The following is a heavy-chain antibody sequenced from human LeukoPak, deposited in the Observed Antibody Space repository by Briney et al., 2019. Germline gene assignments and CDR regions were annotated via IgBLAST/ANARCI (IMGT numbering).Heavy chain of an antibody. J-gene: IGHJ4*02. CDR1: GFTFSSYG. CDR2: TDTSGVIT. V-gene: IGHV3-NL1*01. CDR3: AKGDTGVIRRYYLDS. Sequence: PGGSLRLSCAASGFTFSSYGMHWVRQAPGKGLEWVSVTDTSGVITYYTDSVKGRFTISRDNSKNTLNLQMDSLRVEDTAVYYCAKGDTGVIRRYYLDSWGQGTLVTVSS. D-gene: IGHD5-18*01.